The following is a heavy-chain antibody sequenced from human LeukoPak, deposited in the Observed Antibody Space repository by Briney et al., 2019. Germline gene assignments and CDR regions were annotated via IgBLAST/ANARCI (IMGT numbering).Heavy chain of an antibody. V-gene: IGHV4-61*02. D-gene: IGHD6-13*01. CDR1: GVSISSSAYY. J-gene: IGHJ2*01. CDR3: ARVSSSWYQDWYFDL. CDR2: IDTSGNT. Sequence: PSETLSLTCSVSGVSISSSAYYWAWIRQPAGTGLEWIGRIDTSGNTNYKPSLKSRVTMSVDTSKNQFSLKLSSVTAADTAVYYCARVSSSWYQDWYFDLWGRGTLVTVSS.